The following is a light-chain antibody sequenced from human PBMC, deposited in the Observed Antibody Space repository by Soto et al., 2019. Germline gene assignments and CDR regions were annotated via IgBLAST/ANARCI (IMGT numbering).Light chain of an antibody. V-gene: IGKV3-11*01. Sequence: EIVLTQSPATLSLSPGERATLSCRASQSVSSYLAWYQQKPGQAPRLLIYDASNRATGIPARFSGSGSGTDFTLTIHSLEPEDFAVYYCEQYGSSPRTFGQGTKVDIK. J-gene: IGKJ1*01. CDR3: EQYGSSPRT. CDR1: QSVSSY. CDR2: DAS.